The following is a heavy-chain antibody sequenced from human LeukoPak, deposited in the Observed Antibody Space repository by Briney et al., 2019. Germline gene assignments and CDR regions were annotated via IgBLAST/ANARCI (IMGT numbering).Heavy chain of an antibody. CDR3: ANNFDY. V-gene: IGHV3-33*08. CDR2: IWYDGSNE. Sequence: GGSLRLPCAASGFTVSSNYMSWVRQAPGKGLEWVAVIWYDGSNEYYADSVKGRFTISRDNSKNTLYLQMNSLRAEDTAVYYCANNFDYWGQGTLVTVSS. CDR1: GFTVSSNY. J-gene: IGHJ4*02.